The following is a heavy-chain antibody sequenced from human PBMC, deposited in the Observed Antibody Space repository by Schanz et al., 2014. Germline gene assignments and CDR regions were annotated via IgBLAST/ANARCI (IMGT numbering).Heavy chain of an antibody. V-gene: IGHV3-23*01. CDR3: AKTPREYCNYDNCPNWFDS. CDR2: ISGSGGST. Sequence: EVQLLESGGGLVQPGGSLRLSCAASGFTFSSYAMSWVRQAPGKGLEWVSAISGSGGSTYYADSVKGRFTISRDNSKNTLYLQMNSLRAEDTAMYYCAKTPREYCNYDNCPNWFDSWGQGTLVTASS. J-gene: IGHJ5*01. D-gene: IGHD2-15*01. CDR1: GFTFSSYA.